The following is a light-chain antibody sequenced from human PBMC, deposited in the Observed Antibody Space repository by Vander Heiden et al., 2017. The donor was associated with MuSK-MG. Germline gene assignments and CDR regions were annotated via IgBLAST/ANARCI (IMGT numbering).Light chain of an antibody. CDR3: CSYAGSTTYYV. CDR1: SSDVGSYNL. CDR2: EVT. Sequence: QSALTQPASVSGSPGQSITISCTGTSSDVGSYNLVSWYQQHPGKAPNLMIYEVTKRPSGVSSRFSGSKSGNTASLTISGLQAEDEADYYCCSYAGSTTYYVFGTETKVTVL. J-gene: IGLJ1*01. V-gene: IGLV2-23*02.